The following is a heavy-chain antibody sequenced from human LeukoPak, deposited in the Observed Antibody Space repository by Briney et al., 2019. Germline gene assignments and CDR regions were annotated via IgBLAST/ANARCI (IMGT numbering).Heavy chain of an antibody. CDR1: GFTFSSYS. CDR3: ARVTTIESDY. V-gene: IGHV3-21*01. J-gene: IGHJ4*02. D-gene: IGHD5-24*01. CDR2: ISSSSSYI. Sequence: PGGSLRLSCAASGFTFSSYSMNWVRQAPGKGLEWVSTISSSSSYIYYADSVKGRFTISRGNAKNSLYLQMNSLRAEDTAVYYCARVTTIESDYWGQGTLVTVSS.